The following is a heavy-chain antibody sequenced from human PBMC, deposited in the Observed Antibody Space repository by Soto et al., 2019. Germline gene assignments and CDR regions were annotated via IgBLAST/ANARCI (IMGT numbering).Heavy chain of an antibody. CDR3: ARTDYSNYVLGYYGMDV. Sequence: SETLSLTCTVSGGSISSYYWSWIRQPPGKGLEWIGYIYYSGSTNYNPSLKSRVTISVDTSKNQFSLKLSSVTAADTAVYYCARTDYSNYVLGYYGMDVWGQGTTVTVSS. V-gene: IGHV4-59*01. D-gene: IGHD4-4*01. CDR2: IYYSGST. J-gene: IGHJ6*02. CDR1: GGSISSYY.